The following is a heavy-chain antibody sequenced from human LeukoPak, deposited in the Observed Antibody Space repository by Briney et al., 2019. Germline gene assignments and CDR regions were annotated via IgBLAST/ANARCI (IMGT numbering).Heavy chain of an antibody. CDR1: GXSFTNYW. D-gene: IGHD2-8*01. Sequence: GESLKISCKGSGXSFTNYWIGWVRQMPGKGLEWMGIIYPGDSDTRYSPSFHGQVTISADKSISTAYLQWSSLRASDTAMYYCARRMATRTYYFDFWGQGTLVTVSS. V-gene: IGHV5-51*01. J-gene: IGHJ4*02. CDR2: IYPGDSDT. CDR3: ARRMATRTYYFDF.